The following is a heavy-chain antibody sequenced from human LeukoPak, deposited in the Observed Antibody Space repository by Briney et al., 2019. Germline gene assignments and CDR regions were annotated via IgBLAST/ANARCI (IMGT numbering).Heavy chain of an antibody. Sequence: SETLSLTCTVSGGSISSYYWSWIRQPPGKGLEWIGYIYYSGSTNYNPSLKSRVTISVDTSKNQFSLKLSSVTAADTAVYYCAREGNSYRYYFDYWGQGTLVTVSS. CDR1: GGSISSYY. J-gene: IGHJ4*02. CDR3: AREGNSYRYYFDY. D-gene: IGHD3-10*01. V-gene: IGHV4-59*12. CDR2: IYYSGST.